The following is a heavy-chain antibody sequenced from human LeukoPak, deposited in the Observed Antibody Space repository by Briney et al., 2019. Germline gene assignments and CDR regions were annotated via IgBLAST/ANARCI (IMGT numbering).Heavy chain of an antibody. V-gene: IGHV3-33*01. CDR3: ATETRDRNFDY. CDR2: IWYDGSNE. CDR1: GFTFSSYG. Sequence: PGGSLRLSCAASGFTFSSYGMHWVRQAPGKGLEWVAIIWYDGSNEDYADSVKGRFTISRDNSKNTLYLQMNSLRAEDTAVYYCATETRDRNFDYWGQGTLVTVSS. J-gene: IGHJ4*02. D-gene: IGHD2-15*01.